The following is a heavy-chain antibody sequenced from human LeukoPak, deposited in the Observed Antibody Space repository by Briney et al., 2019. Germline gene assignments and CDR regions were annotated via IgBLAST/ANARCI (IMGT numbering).Heavy chain of an antibody. CDR3: ARDPDPVPGGGLHY. Sequence: GGSLRLSCAASGFTFRNHAMNWVRQAPGKGLEWVSVISGSGETTYYADSVKGRFTISRDNSKNTLYLQMNSLRAEDTAVYYCARDPDPVPGGGLHYWGQGTLVTVSS. J-gene: IGHJ4*02. CDR2: ISGSGETT. D-gene: IGHD4-23*01. CDR1: GFTFRNHA. V-gene: IGHV3-23*01.